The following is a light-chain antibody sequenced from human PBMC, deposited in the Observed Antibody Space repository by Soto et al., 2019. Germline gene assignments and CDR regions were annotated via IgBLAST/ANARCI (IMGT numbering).Light chain of an antibody. CDR2: DVS. Sequence: QSALTQPASVSGSPGQSITISCTGTSSDVGGYNYVSWYQQHPGKAPKLMIYDVSNRPSGVSNRFSGSKSGNTASLTISVLQAEDEAYYYCSSYTSSSLDVFGTGTKLTVL. V-gene: IGLV2-14*01. CDR3: SSYTSSSLDV. CDR1: SSDVGGYNY. J-gene: IGLJ1*01.